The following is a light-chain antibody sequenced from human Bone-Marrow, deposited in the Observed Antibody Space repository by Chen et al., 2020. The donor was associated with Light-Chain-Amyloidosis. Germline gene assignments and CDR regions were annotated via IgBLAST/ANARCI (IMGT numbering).Light chain of an antibody. CDR3: QQYGTSPLT. Sequence: DIVLTQSPGTLSLSPGEGANLPRRASQTISSNYLTWYQQKFGQAPRLLIYGSSSRATGIPDRFTGSGSGTDFTLTINRLEPEDFAMYYCQQYGTSPLTFGGGTKVEIK. V-gene: IGKV3-20*01. CDR1: QTISSNY. CDR2: GSS. J-gene: IGKJ4*01.